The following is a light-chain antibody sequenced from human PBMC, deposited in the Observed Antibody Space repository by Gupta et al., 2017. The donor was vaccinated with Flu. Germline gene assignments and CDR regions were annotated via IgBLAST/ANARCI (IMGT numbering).Light chain of an antibody. CDR1: QGIRSD. CDR3: RQVSAYPLT. V-gene: IGKV1-17*01. CDR2: DVS. J-gene: IGKJ4*01. Sequence: DIQMTQSPSSLSASVGDRVTITCRASQGIRSDLAWYQQRAGKAPKRLISDVSTLQSGVPSRFSGTGSGTEFTLTISSLQPEDFATYYCRQVSAYPLTFGGGTTVEIK.